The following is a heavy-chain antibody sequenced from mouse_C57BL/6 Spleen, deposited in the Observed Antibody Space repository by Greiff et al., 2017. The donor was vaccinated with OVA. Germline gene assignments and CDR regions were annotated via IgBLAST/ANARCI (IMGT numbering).Heavy chain of an antibody. V-gene: IGHV1-55*01. D-gene: IGHD1-1*01. CDR2: IYPGSGST. Sequence: QVQLQQSGAELVKPGASVKMSCKASGYNFTSYWITWVKQRPRQGLEWIGDIYPGSGSTNYNEKFKSKATLTVDTSSSTAYMQLSSLTSEDSAVYYCATLITTVVATPWYFDVWGTGTTVTVSS. CDR3: ATLITTVVATPWYFDV. CDR1: GYNFTSYW. J-gene: IGHJ1*03.